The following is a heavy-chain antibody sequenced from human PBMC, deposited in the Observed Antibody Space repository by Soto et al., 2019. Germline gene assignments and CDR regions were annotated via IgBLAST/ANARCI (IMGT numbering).Heavy chain of an antibody. CDR2: IYYSGST. V-gene: IGHV4-59*01. D-gene: IGHD3-22*01. CDR1: GGSISSYY. CDR3: ARVMHYYDSSGLDY. Sequence: SETLSLTCTVSGGSISSYYWSWIRQPPGKGLEWIGYIYYSGSTNYNPSLKSRVTISVDTSKNQFSLKLSSVTAADTAVYYCARVMHYYDSSGLDYWGQGTLVTVS. J-gene: IGHJ4*02.